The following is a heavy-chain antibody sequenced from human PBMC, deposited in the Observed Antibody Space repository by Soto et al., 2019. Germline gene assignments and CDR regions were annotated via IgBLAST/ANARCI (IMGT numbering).Heavy chain of an antibody. J-gene: IGHJ3*02. Sequence: GGSLRLSCAASGFTFDDYAMHWVRQAPGKGLEWVSGISWNSGSIGYADSVKGRFTISRDNAKNSLYLQMNSLRAEDTALYYCAKDISALRLDAFDIWGQGTMVTVSS. D-gene: IGHD5-12*01. CDR1: GFTFDDYA. V-gene: IGHV3-9*01. CDR2: ISWNSGSI. CDR3: AKDISALRLDAFDI.